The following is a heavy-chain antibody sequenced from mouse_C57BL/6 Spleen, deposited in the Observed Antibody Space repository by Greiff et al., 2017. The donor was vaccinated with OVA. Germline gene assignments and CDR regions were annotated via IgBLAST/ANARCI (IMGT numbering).Heavy chain of an antibody. D-gene: IGHD2-4*01. V-gene: IGHV1-52*01. Sequence: QVQLQQPGAELVRPGSSVKLSCKASGYTFTSYWMHWVKQRPIQGLEWIGNIDPSDSDTHYNQKFKDKATLTVDKSSSTAYMQLSSLTSEDSAVYYCAGGDYDEDAMDYWGQGTSVTVSS. CDR1: GYTFTSYW. CDR2: IDPSDSDT. J-gene: IGHJ4*01. CDR3: AGGDYDEDAMDY.